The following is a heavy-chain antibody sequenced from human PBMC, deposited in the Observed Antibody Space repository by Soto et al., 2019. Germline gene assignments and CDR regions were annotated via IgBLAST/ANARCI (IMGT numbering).Heavy chain of an antibody. CDR1: GFSISSGGYY. J-gene: IGHJ5*02. CDR2: IYYSGST. CDR3: ARGLGYCSGGSCYPSSWFDP. V-gene: IGHV4-31*03. D-gene: IGHD2-15*01. Sequence: SETLSLTCTVSGFSISSGGYYWSWIRQHPGKGLEWIGYIYYSGSTYYNPSLKSRVTISVDTSKNQFSLKLSSVTAADTAVYYCARGLGYCSGGSCYPSSWFDPWGQGTLVTVSS.